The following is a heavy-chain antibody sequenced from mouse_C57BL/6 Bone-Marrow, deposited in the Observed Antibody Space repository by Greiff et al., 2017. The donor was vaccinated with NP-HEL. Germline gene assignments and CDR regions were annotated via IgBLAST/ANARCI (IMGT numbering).Heavy chain of an antibody. CDR3: ARVTRTWFAY. V-gene: IGHV5-4*03. Sequence: EVKLVESGGGLVKPGGSLKLSCAASGFTFSSYAMSWVRQTPEKRLEWVATISDGGSYTYYPDNVKGRFTISRDNAKNNLYLQMSHLKSEDTAMYYCARVTRTWFAYWGQGTLVTVSA. CDR2: ISDGGSYT. D-gene: IGHD2-12*01. J-gene: IGHJ3*01. CDR1: GFTFSSYA.